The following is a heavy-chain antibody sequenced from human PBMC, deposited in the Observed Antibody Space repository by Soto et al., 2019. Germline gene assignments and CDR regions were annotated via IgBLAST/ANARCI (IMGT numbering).Heavy chain of an antibody. D-gene: IGHD2-2*01. V-gene: IGHV1-69*08. CDR3: ARERSYCSSTSCYSCFDP. Sequence: QVQLVQSGAEVKKPGSSVKVSCKASGGTFSSYTISWVRQAPGQGLEWMGRLIPILGIANYAQKFQGRVTITADKSTSTAYMELSSLRSEDTAVYYCARERSYCSSTSCYSCFDPWGQGTLVTVSS. J-gene: IGHJ5*02. CDR2: LIPILGIA. CDR1: GGTFSSYT.